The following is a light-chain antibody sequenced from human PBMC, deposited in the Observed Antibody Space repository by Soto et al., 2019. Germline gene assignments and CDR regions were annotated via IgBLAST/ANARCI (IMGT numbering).Light chain of an antibody. CDR3: QHYVTSLTT. V-gene: IGKV3-20*01. CDR2: GAS. J-gene: IGKJ1*01. Sequence: EIVLTQSPGTLSLSPGERATLSFGASQTVTSNYLAWYQQKPGQAPRLLIFGASIRVTGIPDRFIGSGSGTDFTLTISRLEPEDFAVYYCQHYVTSLTTFGQGTNVDIK. CDR1: QTVTSNY.